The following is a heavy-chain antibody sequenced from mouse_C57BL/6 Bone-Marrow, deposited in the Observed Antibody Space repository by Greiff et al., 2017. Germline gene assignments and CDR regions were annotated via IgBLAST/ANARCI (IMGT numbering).Heavy chain of an antibody. Sequence: QVQLQQPGAELVKPGASVKLSCKASGYTFTSYWMHWVKQRPGQGLEWIGMIHPNSGSTNYNEKFKSKATLTVDKSSSTAYMQISSLTSEDSAVYYCASLGGYYFDYWGQGTTLTVSS. D-gene: IGHD1-1*02. J-gene: IGHJ2*01. CDR2: IHPNSGST. CDR3: ASLGGYYFDY. CDR1: GYTFTSYW. V-gene: IGHV1-64*01.